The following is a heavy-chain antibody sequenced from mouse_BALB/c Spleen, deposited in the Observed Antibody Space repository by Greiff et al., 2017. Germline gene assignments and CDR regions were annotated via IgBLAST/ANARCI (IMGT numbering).Heavy chain of an antibody. CDR2: ISYDGSN. J-gene: IGHJ2*01. CDR3: ARDGDGNYYFDY. D-gene: IGHD2-1*01. Sequence: EVKLMESGPGLVKPSQSLSLTCSVTGYSITSGYYWNWIRQFPGNKLEWMGYISYDGSNNYNPSLKNRISITRDTSKNQFFLKLNSVTTEDTATYYCARDGDGNYYFDYWGQGTTLTVSS. V-gene: IGHV3-6*02. CDR1: GYSITSGYY.